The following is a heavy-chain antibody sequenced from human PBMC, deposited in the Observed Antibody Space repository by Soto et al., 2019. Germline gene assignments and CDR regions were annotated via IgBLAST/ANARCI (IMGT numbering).Heavy chain of an antibody. D-gene: IGHD2-2*01. CDR3: ARDDIVVVPAAMRYYYGMDV. J-gene: IGHJ6*02. CDR2: ISSSSSTI. Sequence: GGSLRLSCAASGFTFSSYSMNWVRQAPGKGLEWVSYISSSSSTIYYADSVKGRFTISRDNAKNSLYLQMNSLRDEDTAVYYCARDDIVVVPAAMRYYYGMDVWGQGTTVTVSS. CDR1: GFTFSSYS. V-gene: IGHV3-48*02.